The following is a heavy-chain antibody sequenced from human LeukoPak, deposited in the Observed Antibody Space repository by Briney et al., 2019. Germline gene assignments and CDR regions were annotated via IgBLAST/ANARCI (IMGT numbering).Heavy chain of an antibody. Sequence: SETLSLTCAVYGGSFSGYYWTWIRQTPEKGLEWIGEMNPSGSTNYNPSLKSRVTISVDTSKNQFSLELSSVTAADTAVCYCARGRQDVTMIVVVMTAVSYYLDVWGIGTTVTVSS. CDR3: ARGRQDVTMIVVVMTAVSYYLDV. J-gene: IGHJ6*03. CDR2: MNPSGST. V-gene: IGHV4-34*01. D-gene: IGHD3-22*01. CDR1: GGSFSGYY.